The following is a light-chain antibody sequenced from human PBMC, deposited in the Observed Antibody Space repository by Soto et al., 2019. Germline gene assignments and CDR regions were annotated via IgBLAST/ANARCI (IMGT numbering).Light chain of an antibody. J-gene: IGLJ1*01. Sequence: QSVLTQPASVSGSPGQSITIACTGTSSDIGGYNFVSWYQQHPGNAPKLLIYDVGNRPSGVSNRFSGSKSGNTASLTISGLQAEDEAHYYCNSYRTVSTYVFGTGTKVTVL. V-gene: IGLV2-14*01. CDR2: DVG. CDR3: NSYRTVSTYV. CDR1: SSDIGGYNF.